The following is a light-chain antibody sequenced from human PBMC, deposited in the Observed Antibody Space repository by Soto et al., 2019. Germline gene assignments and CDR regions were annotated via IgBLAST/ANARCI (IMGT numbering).Light chain of an antibody. V-gene: IGKV3-20*01. CDR1: QSVDSTY. J-gene: IGKJ2*01. CDR3: QQYGTSPRLYT. Sequence: EIGLTQSPGTLPLSPGERATLSCRASQSVDSTYTAWYHQKPGQAPSPPIYGASNRATGIPDRFTGAGSGTDFTHTSSRLEPEDFAVYYCQQYGTSPRLYTFGPGTKLEI. CDR2: GAS.